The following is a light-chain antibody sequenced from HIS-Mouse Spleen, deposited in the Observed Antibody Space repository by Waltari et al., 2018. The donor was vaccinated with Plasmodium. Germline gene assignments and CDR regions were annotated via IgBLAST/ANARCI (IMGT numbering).Light chain of an antibody. Sequence: DIVMTQSPDSLAVSLGERATINCTPSQSVLYSSNNKNYLDWYQQKPGQPPKLLIYWASTRESGVPDRFSGSGSGTDFTLTISSLQAEDVAVYYCQQYYSTPWTFGQGTKVEIK. J-gene: IGKJ1*01. CDR3: QQYYSTPWT. V-gene: IGKV4-1*01. CDR1: QSVLYSSNNKNY. CDR2: WAS.